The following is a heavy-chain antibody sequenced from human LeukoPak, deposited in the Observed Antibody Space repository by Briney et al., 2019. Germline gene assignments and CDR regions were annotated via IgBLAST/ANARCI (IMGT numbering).Heavy chain of an antibody. Sequence: GGSLRLSCAASGFTFDDYAMHWVRQAPGKGLEWVSGISWNSGSIGYADSVKGRFTISRDNAKNSLYLQMNSLRAEDTALYYCAKPEGGYYYDSSGLLHYWGQGTLVTVSS. CDR3: AKPEGGYYYDSSGLLHY. J-gene: IGHJ4*02. CDR2: ISWNSGSI. CDR1: GFTFDDYA. V-gene: IGHV3-9*01. D-gene: IGHD3-22*01.